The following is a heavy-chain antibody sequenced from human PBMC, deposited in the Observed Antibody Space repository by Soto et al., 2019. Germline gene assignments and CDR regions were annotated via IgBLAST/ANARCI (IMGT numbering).Heavy chain of an antibody. J-gene: IGHJ1*01. V-gene: IGHV3-23*01. CDR3: ATEIWDCSGGSCYSFYFQH. D-gene: IGHD2-15*01. Sequence: EVQLLESGGGLVQPGGSLRLSCAASGFTFSSYAMSWVRQAPGKGLEWVSAISGSGGSTYYADSVKGRFTISRDNSKNTLYLQMNSLRAEDTAVYYCATEIWDCSGGSCYSFYFQHWGQGTLVTVSS. CDR1: GFTFSSYA. CDR2: ISGSGGST.